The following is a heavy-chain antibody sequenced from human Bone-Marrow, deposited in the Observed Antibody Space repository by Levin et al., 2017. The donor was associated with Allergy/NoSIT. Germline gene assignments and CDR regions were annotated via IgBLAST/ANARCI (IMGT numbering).Heavy chain of an antibody. CDR1: GFTFSDYF. D-gene: IGHD3-10*01. CDR2: ITRTGDTS. CDR3: ARVGEGGTSTFFDR. V-gene: IGHV3-11*01. J-gene: IGHJ4*02. Sequence: GESLKISCAASGFTFSDYFMTWIRQAPGKGLEWVSYITRTGDTSFYADSVKGRFTISRDEGKNSTYLQMNSLRAEDTAVYYCARVGEGGTSTFFDRWGQGTLVIVSS.